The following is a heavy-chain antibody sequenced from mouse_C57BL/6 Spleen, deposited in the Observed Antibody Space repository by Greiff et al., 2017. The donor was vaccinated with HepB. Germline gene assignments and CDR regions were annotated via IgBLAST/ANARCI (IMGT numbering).Heavy chain of an antibody. Sequence: EVQRVESGGGLVKPGGSLKLSCAASGFTFSSYTMSWVRQTPEKRLEWVATISGGGGNTYYPDSVKGRFTISRDNAKNTLYLQMRSLRSEDTALYYCAKGYGNYEYYFDCWGHGTTLTVSS. CDR2: ISGGGGNT. CDR1: GFTFSSYT. V-gene: IGHV5-9*01. CDR3: AKGYGNYEYYFDC. D-gene: IGHD2-1*01. J-gene: IGHJ2*01.